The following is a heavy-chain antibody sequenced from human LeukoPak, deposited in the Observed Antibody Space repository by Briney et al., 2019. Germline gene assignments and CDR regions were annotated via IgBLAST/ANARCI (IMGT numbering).Heavy chain of an antibody. Sequence: GGSLRLSCAASGFTFDDYGSSWVRQVPGKGLEWVAVISYDGSNKYYADSVKGRFTISRDNSKNTLYLQMNSLRAEDTAVYYCAKEIAALDYWGQGTLVTVSS. CDR2: ISYDGSNK. V-gene: IGHV3-30*18. J-gene: IGHJ4*02. CDR3: AKEIAALDY. CDR1: GFTFDDYG. D-gene: IGHD6-6*01.